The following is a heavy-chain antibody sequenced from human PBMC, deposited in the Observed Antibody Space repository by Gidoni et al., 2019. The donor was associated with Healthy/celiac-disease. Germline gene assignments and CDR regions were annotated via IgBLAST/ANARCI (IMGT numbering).Heavy chain of an antibody. CDR2: ISSSSSYI. CDR3: ARGPDSSGYSPWEGWFDP. J-gene: IGHJ5*02. CDR1: GFTFSSYS. D-gene: IGHD3-22*01. V-gene: IGHV3-21*01. Sequence: EVQLVESGGGLVKPGGSLRLSCAASGFTFSSYSMNWVRQAPGKGLEWVSSISSSSSYIYYADSVKGRFTISRDNAKNSLYLQMNSLRAEDTAVYYCARGPDSSGYSPWEGWFDPWGQGTLVTVSS.